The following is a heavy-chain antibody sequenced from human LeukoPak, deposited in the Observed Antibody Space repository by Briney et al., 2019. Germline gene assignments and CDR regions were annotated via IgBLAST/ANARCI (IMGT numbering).Heavy chain of an antibody. CDR2: IWYDGSNK. CDR3: AREAVAGNGGFDY. J-gene: IGHJ4*02. CDR1: GFTFSSYG. V-gene: IGHV3-33*01. Sequence: GRSLRLSCAASGFTFSSYGMHWVRQAPGKGLEWVAVIWYDGSNKYYADSVKGRFTISRDNSKNTLYLQMNSLRAEDTAVYYCAREAVAGNGGFDYWGQGTLVTVSS. D-gene: IGHD6-19*01.